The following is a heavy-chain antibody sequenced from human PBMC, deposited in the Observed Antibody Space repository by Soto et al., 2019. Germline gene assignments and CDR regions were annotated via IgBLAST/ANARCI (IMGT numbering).Heavy chain of an antibody. CDR2: ISYDGSNK. CDR1: GGTFSSYA. V-gene: IGHV3-30-3*01. Sequence: XGSLRLSCAASGGTFSSYAMHWVRQAPGKGLEWVAVISYDGSNKYYADSVKGRFTISRDNSKNTLYLQMNSLRAEDTAVYYCARDSMATIFLSLSFYGMDVWRQGTTVTVSS. J-gene: IGHJ6*02. D-gene: IGHD5-12*01. CDR3: ARDSMATIFLSLSFYGMDV.